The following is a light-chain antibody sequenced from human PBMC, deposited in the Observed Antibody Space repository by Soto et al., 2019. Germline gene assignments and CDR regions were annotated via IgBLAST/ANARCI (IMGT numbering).Light chain of an antibody. Sequence: EIVLTHSPGTLSLSPGERATLSFRASQSVSNNYLAWYQQKPGQAPRLLIYGASNRATGIPDRSSGSGSGTDFTLTISRLEPEDFAVYYCQQYGSSGTFGQGTKVDIK. V-gene: IGKV3-20*01. CDR1: QSVSNNY. CDR3: QQYGSSGT. J-gene: IGKJ1*01. CDR2: GAS.